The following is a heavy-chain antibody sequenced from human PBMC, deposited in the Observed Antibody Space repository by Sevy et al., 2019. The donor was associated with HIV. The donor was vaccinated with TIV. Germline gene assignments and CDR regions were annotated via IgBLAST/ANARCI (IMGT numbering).Heavy chain of an antibody. V-gene: IGHV3-33*01. Sequence: GGSLRLSCAASGFTFSSYGMHWVRQAPGKGLEWVAVIWYDGSNKYYADSVKGRFTIYRDNSKNTLYLQMNSLRAEDTAVYYCARGAGMTTVLRPFDYWGQGTLVTVSS. CDR3: ARGAGMTTVLRPFDY. D-gene: IGHD4-17*01. J-gene: IGHJ4*02. CDR1: GFTFSSYG. CDR2: IWYDGSNK.